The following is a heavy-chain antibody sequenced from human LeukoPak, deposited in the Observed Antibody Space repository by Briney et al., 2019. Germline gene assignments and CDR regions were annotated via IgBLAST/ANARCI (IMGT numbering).Heavy chain of an antibody. CDR1: GGSISSYY. CDR2: IYYSGST. CDR3: ARHFHMGEASFFRDYFDY. Sequence: SETLSLTCTVSGGSISSYYWSWIRQPPGKGLEWIGYIYYSGSTNYNPSLKSRVTISVDTSKNQFSLKLSSVTAADTAVYYCARHFHMGEASFFRDYFDYWGQGTLATASS. D-gene: IGHD3-16*01. J-gene: IGHJ4*02. V-gene: IGHV4-59*08.